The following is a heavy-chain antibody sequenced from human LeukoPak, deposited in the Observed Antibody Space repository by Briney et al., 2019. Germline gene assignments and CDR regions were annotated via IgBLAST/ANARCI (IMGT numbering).Heavy chain of an antibody. D-gene: IGHD6-19*01. CDR1: GFTFDDYA. J-gene: IGHJ1*01. V-gene: IGHV3-9*01. CDR2: ISWNSGSI. Sequence: TGGSLRLSCAASGFTFDDYAMHWVRQAPGKGLEWVSGISWNSGSIGYADSVEGRFTISRDNAKNSLYLQMNSLRAEDTALYYCAKDNEQWRVGVGYFQHWGQGTLVTVSS. CDR3: AKDNEQWRVGVGYFQH.